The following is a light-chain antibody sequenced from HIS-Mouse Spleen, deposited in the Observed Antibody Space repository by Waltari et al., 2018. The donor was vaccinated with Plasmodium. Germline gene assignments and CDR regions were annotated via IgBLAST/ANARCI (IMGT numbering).Light chain of an antibody. V-gene: IGLV5-45*03. CDR2: YKSDSDQ. Sequence: QAVLTQPSSLSASPGASASLTCTLRSGINVGTYRIYWYQQQPGSPPQSLLRYKSDSDQQQGSGVPSRFSGSKDASANAGILLISGLQSEDEADYYCMIWHSSAWVFGGGTKLTVL. CDR1: SGINVGTYR. CDR3: MIWHSSAWV. J-gene: IGLJ3*02.